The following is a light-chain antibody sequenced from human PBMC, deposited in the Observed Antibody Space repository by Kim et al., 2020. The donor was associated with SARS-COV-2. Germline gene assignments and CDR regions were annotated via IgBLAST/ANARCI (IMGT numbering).Light chain of an antibody. Sequence: SYELTQPSSVSVSPGQTARITCSGDVLAKKYARWFQQKPGQAPVLVIYKDSERPSGIPERFSGSSSGTTVTLTISGAQVEDEADYYCYSAADFGVFGGGTQLTVL. CDR2: KDS. CDR1: VLAKKY. CDR3: YSAADFGV. V-gene: IGLV3-27*01. J-gene: IGLJ3*02.